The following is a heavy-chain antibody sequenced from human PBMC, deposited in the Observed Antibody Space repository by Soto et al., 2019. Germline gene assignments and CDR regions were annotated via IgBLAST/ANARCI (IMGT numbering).Heavy chain of an antibody. V-gene: IGHV5-51*01. Sequence: PGESRKISCKGSAYSFTSYWIGGGRQMPGKGLEWMGIIYPGDSDTRYSPSFQGQVTISADKSISTAYLQWSSLKASDTAMYYCFGPDIGGAFDIWGQGTMVTVSS. CDR1: AYSFTSYW. CDR3: FGPDIGGAFDI. J-gene: IGHJ3*02. D-gene: IGHD2-15*01. CDR2: IYPGDSDT.